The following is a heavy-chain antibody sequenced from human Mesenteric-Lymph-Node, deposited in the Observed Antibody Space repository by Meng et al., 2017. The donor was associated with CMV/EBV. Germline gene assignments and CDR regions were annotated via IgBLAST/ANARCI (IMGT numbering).Heavy chain of an antibody. CDR3: AKGAGSYHHYYYGMDV. V-gene: IGHV3-9*01. CDR1: GFTIDDYA. Sequence: SLKISCAASGFTIDDYAMHWVRQGPGEGLEWVSGISWNGGTIGYADSVKGRFTTSRDNARNSLYLQMNSLRAEDTALYYCAKGAGSYHHYYYGMDVWGQGTTVTVSS. D-gene: IGHD3-10*01. J-gene: IGHJ6*02. CDR2: ISWNGGTI.